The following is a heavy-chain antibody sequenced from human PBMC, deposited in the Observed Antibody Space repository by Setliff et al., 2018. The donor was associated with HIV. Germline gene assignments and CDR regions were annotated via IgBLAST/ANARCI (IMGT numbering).Heavy chain of an antibody. Sequence: PGGSLRLSCAASGFTFSKYAMSWVRQAPGKGLEWVSGISGDTASTFYADSVKGRFTISRDNSKNTVYVQMNSLRAEDTGVYYCAKDHATSSWFTALLDYWGQGALVTVSS. CDR2: ISGDTAST. V-gene: IGHV3-23*01. CDR1: GFTFSKYA. D-gene: IGHD6-13*01. CDR3: AKDHATSSWFTALLDY. J-gene: IGHJ4*02.